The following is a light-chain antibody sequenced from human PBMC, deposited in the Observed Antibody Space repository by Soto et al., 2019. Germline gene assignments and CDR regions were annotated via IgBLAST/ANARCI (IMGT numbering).Light chain of an antibody. J-gene: IGLJ1*01. CDR3: QVWDSGSDSYV. Sequence: SYELTQPPSVSVAPGETARITCGGNNIGSYSVHWYLQKPGQAPVLVIYYNSDRPSGIPERFSGSNSGNTATLTISRVEAGDEADYYCQVWDSGSDSYVFGTGTKVTVL. CDR2: YNS. CDR1: NIGSYS. V-gene: IGLV3-21*04.